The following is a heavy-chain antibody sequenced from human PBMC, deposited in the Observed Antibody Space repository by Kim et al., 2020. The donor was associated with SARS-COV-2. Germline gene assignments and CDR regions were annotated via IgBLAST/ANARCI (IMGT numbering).Heavy chain of an antibody. V-gene: IGHV4-4*02. CDR2: IYHSGST. CDR1: GGSISSSNW. D-gene: IGHD4-17*01. Sequence: SETLSLTCAVSGGSISSSNWWSWVRQPPGKGLEWIGEIYHSGSTNYNPSLKSRVTISVDKSKNQFSLKLSSVTAADTAVYYCARDDGDLNRQHYYYYGMDVWGQGTTVTVSS. J-gene: IGHJ6*02. CDR3: ARDDGDLNRQHYYYYGMDV.